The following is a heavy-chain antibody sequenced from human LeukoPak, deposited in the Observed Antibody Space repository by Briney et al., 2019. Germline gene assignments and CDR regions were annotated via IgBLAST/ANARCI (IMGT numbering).Heavy chain of an antibody. J-gene: IGHJ4*02. CDR1: GFTFSSYG. CDR2: IRYDGSNK. V-gene: IGHV3-30*02. D-gene: IGHD6-6*01. Sequence: GGSLRLSCAASGFTFSSYGMHWVRQAPGKGLEWVAFIRYDGSNKYYADSVKGRFTISRDNSKNTLYLQMNSLRAEDTAVYYCARITAHSSSIVFDYWGQGTLVTVSS. CDR3: ARITAHSSSIVFDY.